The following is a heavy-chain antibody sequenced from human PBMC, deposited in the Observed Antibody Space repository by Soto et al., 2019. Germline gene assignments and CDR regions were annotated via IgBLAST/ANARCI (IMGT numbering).Heavy chain of an antibody. CDR2: ILSKAGNYAT. CDR3: IRGGSPYYYDY. V-gene: IGHV3-73*01. J-gene: IGHJ4*02. Sequence: EVQLVESGGGLVQPGESLKLSCAASGFIFSGSAVLWVRQASGKGLEWVGRILSKAGNYATAYPASMKGRFTISRDDSENTAFLQMNSLKTEDTAVYYCIRGGSPYYYDYWGQGTLVDVSS. CDR1: GFIFSGSA.